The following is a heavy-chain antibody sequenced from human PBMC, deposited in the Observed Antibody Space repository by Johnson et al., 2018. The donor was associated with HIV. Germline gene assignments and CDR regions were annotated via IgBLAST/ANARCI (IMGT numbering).Heavy chain of an antibody. V-gene: IGHV3-13*01. D-gene: IGHD3-3*01. CDR2: IGTAGDT. CDR3: ARAITIFGVGGAFDI. Sequence: VQLVESGGGLVQPGGSLRLSCAASGFTFSSYDMHWVRQATGKGLEWVSAIGTAGDTYYPGSVKGRFTISREHAKNSLYLPMNSRRAGDTAVYYCARAITIFGVGGAFDIWGQGTMVTVSS. J-gene: IGHJ3*02. CDR1: GFTFSSYD.